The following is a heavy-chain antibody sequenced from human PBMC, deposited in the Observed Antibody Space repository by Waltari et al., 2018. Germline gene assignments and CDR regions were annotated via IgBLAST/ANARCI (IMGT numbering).Heavy chain of an antibody. J-gene: IGHJ4*02. CDR2: INQSGST. CDR1: GGSFSGYY. D-gene: IGHD6-19*01. Sequence: QVQLQQWGAGLLKPSETLSLTCAVYGGSFSGYYWSWIRQPPGKGLEWIGEINQSGSTNYNPSLKSRVTISVDTSKNQFSLKLSSVTAADTAVYYCARDAGYSSGWLHYWGQGTLVTVPS. CDR3: ARDAGYSSGWLHY. V-gene: IGHV4-34*01.